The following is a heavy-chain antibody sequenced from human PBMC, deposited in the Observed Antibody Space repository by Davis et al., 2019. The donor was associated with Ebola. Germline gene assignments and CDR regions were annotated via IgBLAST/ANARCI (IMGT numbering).Heavy chain of an antibody. V-gene: IGHV4-4*02. CDR3: ARAEYGDYGGVYYYGMDV. CDR1: GGSISSSNW. J-gene: IGHJ6*04. Sequence: MPSETLSLTCAVSGGSISSSNWWSWVRQPPGKGLEWIGEIYHSGSTNYNPSLKSRVTISVDKSKNQFSLKLSSVTAADTAVYYCARAEYGDYGGVYYYGMDVWGKGTTVTVSS. CDR2: IYHSGST. D-gene: IGHD4-17*01.